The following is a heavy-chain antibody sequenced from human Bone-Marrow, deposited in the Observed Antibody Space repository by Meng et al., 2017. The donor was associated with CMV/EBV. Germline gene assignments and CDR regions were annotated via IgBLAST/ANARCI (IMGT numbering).Heavy chain of an antibody. V-gene: IGHV3-23*03. CDR1: GFTFSSYA. D-gene: IGHD6-13*01. Sequence: ESLKISCAASGFTFSSYAMSWVRQAPGKGLEWVSVIYSGGSSTYYADSVKGRFTISRDNSKNTLYLQMNSLRAEDTAVYYCAMYGYSSSWYVPWFDPWGQGTRVTVSS. CDR3: AMYGYSSSWYVPWFDP. CDR2: IYSGGSST. J-gene: IGHJ5*02.